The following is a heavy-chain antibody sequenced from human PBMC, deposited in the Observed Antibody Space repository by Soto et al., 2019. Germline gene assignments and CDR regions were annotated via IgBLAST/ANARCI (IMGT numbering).Heavy chain of an antibody. J-gene: IGHJ6*02. D-gene: IGHD2-2*01. Sequence: ASVKVSCKASGYTFTSYGISWVRQAPGQGLEWMGWISAYNGNTNYAQKLQGRVTITTDTSTSTAYMELRSLRSDDTAVYYCASGGDCSSTSCQDYYYYGMDVWGQGTTVTVSS. CDR2: ISAYNGNT. CDR3: ASGGDCSSTSCQDYYYYGMDV. V-gene: IGHV1-18*01. CDR1: GYTFTSYG.